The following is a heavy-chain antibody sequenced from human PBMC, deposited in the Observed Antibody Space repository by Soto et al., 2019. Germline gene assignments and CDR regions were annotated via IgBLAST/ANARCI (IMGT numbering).Heavy chain of an antibody. Sequence: QVQLVQSGAEVKKPGSSVKVSCKASGGTFSSYAISWVRQAPGQGLEWMGGIIPIFGTANYAQKFQGRVTINADESTSTAYMELSGLRSEDTAVYYCARDGAAAGTFDYWGQGTLVTVSS. CDR2: IIPIFGTA. J-gene: IGHJ4*02. CDR1: GGTFSSYA. D-gene: IGHD6-13*01. CDR3: ARDGAAAGTFDY. V-gene: IGHV1-69*01.